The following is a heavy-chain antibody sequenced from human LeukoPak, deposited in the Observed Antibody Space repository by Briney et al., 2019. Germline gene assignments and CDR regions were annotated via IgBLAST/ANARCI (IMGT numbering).Heavy chain of an antibody. CDR2: IYYSGST. Sequence: SETLSLTCTVSGGSISSGGYYWSWIRQHPGKGLEWIGYIYYSGSTYYNPSLRSRVTISVDTSKNQFSLKLSSVTAADTAVYYCARCKLQYYFDYWGQGTLVTVSS. CDR1: GGSISSGGYY. CDR3: ARCKLQYYFDY. J-gene: IGHJ4*02. V-gene: IGHV4-31*03. D-gene: IGHD4-11*01.